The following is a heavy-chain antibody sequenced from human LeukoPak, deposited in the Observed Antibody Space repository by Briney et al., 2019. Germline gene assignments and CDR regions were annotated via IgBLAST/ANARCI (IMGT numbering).Heavy chain of an antibody. J-gene: IGHJ4*02. CDR1: GGSIRSSSYY. V-gene: IGHV3-53*01. CDR3: ARARRGLSDY. D-gene: IGHD3/OR15-3a*01. Sequence: ETLSLTCTVSGGSIRSSSYYWGWVRQAPGKGLEWVSVIYSGGSTYYADSVKGRFTISRDNSKNTLYLQMNSLRAEDTAVYYCARARRGLSDYWGQGTLVTVSS. CDR2: IYSGGST.